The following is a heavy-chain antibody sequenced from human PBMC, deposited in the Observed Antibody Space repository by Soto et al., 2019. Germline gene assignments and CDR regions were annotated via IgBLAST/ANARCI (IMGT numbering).Heavy chain of an antibody. V-gene: IGHV4-39*07. D-gene: IGHD2-15*01. CDR3: ARAGAATLSDY. CDR2: IYYSGSP. CDR1: GGSFSSSSCF. J-gene: IGHJ4*02. Sequence: SETLCLTCTVSGGSFSSSSCFWAWLRQPPGKGLEWIGSIYYSGSPNYNPSLKSRVTISVDTSKNQFSLNLSSVTAADTAVYYCARAGAATLSDYWGQGTLVTVSS.